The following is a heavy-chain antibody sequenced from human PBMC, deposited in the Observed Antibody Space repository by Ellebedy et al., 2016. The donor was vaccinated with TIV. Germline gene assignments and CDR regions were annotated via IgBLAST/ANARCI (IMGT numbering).Heavy chain of an antibody. D-gene: IGHD3-22*01. Sequence: GESLKISCAASGFTFSSYAMHWVRQASGKGLEWVAVISYDGSNKYYADSVKGRFTISRDNSKNTLYLQMNSLRAEDTAVYYCAREGVVVIAIDYWGQGTLVTISS. CDR2: ISYDGSNK. CDR3: AREGVVVIAIDY. J-gene: IGHJ4*02. V-gene: IGHV3-30-3*01. CDR1: GFTFSSYA.